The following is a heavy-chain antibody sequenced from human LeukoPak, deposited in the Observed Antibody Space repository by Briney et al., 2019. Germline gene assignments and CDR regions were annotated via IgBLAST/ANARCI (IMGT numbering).Heavy chain of an antibody. D-gene: IGHD2-2*01. V-gene: IGHV4-38-2*01. J-gene: IGHJ5*02. CDR2: IYHSGST. Sequence: SETLSLTCAVSGYSISSGYYWGWIRQPPGEGLEWIGSIYHSGSTYYNPSLKSRVTISVDTSKNQFSLKLSSVTAADTAVYYCARHYIVVVPAATFNWFDPWGQGTLVTVSS. CDR3: ARHYIVVVPAATFNWFDP. CDR1: GYSISSGYY.